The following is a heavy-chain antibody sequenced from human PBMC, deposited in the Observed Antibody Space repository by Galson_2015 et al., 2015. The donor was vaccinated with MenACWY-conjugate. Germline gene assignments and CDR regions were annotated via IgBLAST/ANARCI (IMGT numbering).Heavy chain of an antibody. CDR2: ISGSGGST. V-gene: IGHV3-23*01. D-gene: IGHD6-19*01. Sequence: SLRLSCAASGFTFSSYAMSWVRQAPGKGLEWVSVISGSGGSTYYADSVKGRFTISRDNPKNTLYLQMNSLRAEDTAVFYCAKGHSSGLYDALDIWGQGTMVTVSS. CDR3: AKGHSSGLYDALDI. CDR1: GFTFSSYA. J-gene: IGHJ3*02.